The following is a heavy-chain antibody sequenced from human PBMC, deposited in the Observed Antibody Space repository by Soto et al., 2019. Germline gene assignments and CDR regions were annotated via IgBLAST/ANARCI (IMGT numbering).Heavy chain of an antibody. V-gene: IGHV3-30*03. CDR3: VAGQYFFDY. CDR2: ISYDGSNK. CDR1: GVTFSSYG. J-gene: IGHJ4*02. D-gene: IGHD6-19*01. Sequence: QVQLVESGGGVVQPGRCLRVSCAASGVTFSSYGMQWVRQAPGKGLEWVAVISYDGSNKYYADSVKDRFTISRDNSKSTLYLQMNSLRADDTAVYYCVAGQYFFDYCGQGTLVTVSS.